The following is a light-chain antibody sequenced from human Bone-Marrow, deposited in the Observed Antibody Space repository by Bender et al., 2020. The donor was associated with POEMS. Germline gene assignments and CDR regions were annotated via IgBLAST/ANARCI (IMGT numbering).Light chain of an antibody. CDR2: DVF. J-gene: IGLJ3*02. CDR3: AAWEDSLNGWV. CDR1: SSDVGGYSY. Sequence: QSVLTQPAFVSGSPGQSITISCTGTSSDVGGYSYVSWYQQYPGKAPKLIIYDVFNRPSGVSNRFSGSKSGNTASLTISGLQAEDEADYYCAAWEDSLNGWVFGGGTKLTVL. V-gene: IGLV2-14*03.